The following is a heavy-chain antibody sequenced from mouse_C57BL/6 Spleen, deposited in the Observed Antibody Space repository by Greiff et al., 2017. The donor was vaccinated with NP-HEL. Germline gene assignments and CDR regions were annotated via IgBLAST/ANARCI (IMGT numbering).Heavy chain of an antibody. V-gene: IGHV5-4*01. Sequence: EVQLVESGGGLVKPGGSLKLSCAASGFTFSSYAMSWVRQTPEKRLEWVATISDGGSYTYYPDNVKGRFTISRDNAKNNLYLQMSHLKSEDTAMYYCARGMADFDYWGQGTTLTVSS. J-gene: IGHJ2*01. D-gene: IGHD2-10*02. CDR3: ARGMADFDY. CDR2: ISDGGSYT. CDR1: GFTFSSYA.